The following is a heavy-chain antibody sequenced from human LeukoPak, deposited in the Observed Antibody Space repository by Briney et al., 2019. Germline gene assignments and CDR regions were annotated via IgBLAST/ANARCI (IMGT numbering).Heavy chain of an antibody. CDR1: GFTFSSNA. V-gene: IGHV3-23*01. D-gene: IGHD3-3*02. CDR3: VKDLHFWSAGDY. J-gene: IGHJ4*02. Sequence: GGSLRLSCAASGFTFSSNAMSLVRQAPGKGLEWVSGIGSSAGSIHYADSVKGRFTISRDNSKNTLYLEMNSLRAEDTAVYYCVKDLHFWSAGDYWGQGTLVTVSS. CDR2: IGSSAGSI.